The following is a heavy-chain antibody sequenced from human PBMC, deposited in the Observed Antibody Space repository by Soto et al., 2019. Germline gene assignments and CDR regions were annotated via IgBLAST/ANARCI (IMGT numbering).Heavy chain of an antibody. CDR1: GFTFSSYD. J-gene: IGHJ4*02. CDR3: AKKVNSGSGSQYFDY. Sequence: GSLMLSSAASGFTFSSYDMHLVRQATGKGLEWVSAIGTAGDTYYPGSVKGRFTISRENAKNSLYLQMNNLRAEDTAIYYCAKKVNSGSGSQYFDYFGQGTLVTVSS. CDR2: IGTAGDT. V-gene: IGHV3-13*01. D-gene: IGHD3-10*01.